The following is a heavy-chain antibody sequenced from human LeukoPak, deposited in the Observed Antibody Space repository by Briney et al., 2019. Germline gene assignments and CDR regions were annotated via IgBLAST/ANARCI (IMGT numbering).Heavy chain of an antibody. CDR2: IGNDGRPI. V-gene: IGHV3-11*01. Sequence: GGSLRLSCAASGLTFSDSYMSWIRQTPGQGLEWISYIGNDGRPIYYADSVKGRFTISRDNAKNSLFLQTNNLRAEDTAVYYCARGFPYSSRQFESWGQGTLVTVSS. D-gene: IGHD3-22*01. CDR1: GLTFSDSY. CDR3: ARGFPYSSRQFES. J-gene: IGHJ4*02.